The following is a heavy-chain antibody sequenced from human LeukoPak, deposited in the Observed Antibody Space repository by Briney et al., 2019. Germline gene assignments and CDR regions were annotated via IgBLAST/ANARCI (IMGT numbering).Heavy chain of an antibody. CDR2: IKQDGSEK. V-gene: IGHV3-7*01. CDR1: GFTFSSYW. CDR3: VKDRGGYVKYKTFDY. Sequence: GGSLRLSCAASGFTFSSYWMSWVRQAPGKGLEWVANIKQDGSEKYYVDSVKGRFTISRDNAKNSLFLQMNSLRTEDTAMYYCVKDRGGYVKYKTFDYWGQGTLVTVSS. D-gene: IGHD5-12*01. J-gene: IGHJ4*02.